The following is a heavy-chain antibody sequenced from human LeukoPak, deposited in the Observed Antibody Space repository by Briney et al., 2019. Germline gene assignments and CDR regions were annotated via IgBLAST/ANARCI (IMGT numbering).Heavy chain of an antibody. V-gene: IGHV3-23*01. CDR1: GFTFSSYA. CDR3: AKAFAFVGANFFDY. D-gene: IGHD1-26*01. CDR2: ISGSGGST. J-gene: IGHJ4*02. Sequence: GGSLRLSCAASGFTFSSYAMSWVRQAPGKGLEWVSAISGSGGSTYYADSVKGRFTISRDNSKNTSYLQMNSLRAEDAAIYYCAKAFAFVGANFFDYWGQGTLVAVSS.